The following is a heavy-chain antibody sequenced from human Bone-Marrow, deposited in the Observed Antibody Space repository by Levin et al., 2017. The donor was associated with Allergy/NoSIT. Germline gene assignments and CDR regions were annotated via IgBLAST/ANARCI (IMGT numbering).Heavy chain of an antibody. D-gene: IGHD2-8*01. CDR3: ARDKYGMDV. CDR2: IGIAGDS. CDR1: GFTFSSYD. V-gene: IGHV3-13*01. Sequence: GGSLRLSCVASGFTFSSYDMHWVRQVTGNGLEWVSAIGIAGDSHYLGSVKGRFTISRENAKNSLYLQMNSLRAGDTAVYYCARDKYGMDVWGQGTTVTVSS. J-gene: IGHJ6*02.